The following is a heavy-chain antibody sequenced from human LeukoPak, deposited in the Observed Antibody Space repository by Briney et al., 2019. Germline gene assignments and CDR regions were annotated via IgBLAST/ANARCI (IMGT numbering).Heavy chain of an antibody. CDR3: AREVSEGFDF. V-gene: IGHV3-21*01. J-gene: IGHJ4*02. Sequence: GGSLRLSCVASGFAVGSNYMNWIRQAPGKGLEWVSSFGTRSTSVYHADSVKGRFAISRDNAKNSLYLQMNSLRAEDTALYYCAREVSEGFDFWGQGTLVTVSS. CDR1: GFAVGSNY. CDR2: FGTRSTSV. D-gene: IGHD3-22*01.